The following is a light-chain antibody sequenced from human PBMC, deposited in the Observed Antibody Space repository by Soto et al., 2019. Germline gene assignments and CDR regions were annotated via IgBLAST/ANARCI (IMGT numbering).Light chain of an antibody. V-gene: IGLV2-23*02. J-gene: IGLJ2*01. CDR2: EVS. CDR3: CSYAGSRTQVL. CDR1: SSDVGSYNL. Sequence: QSALTQPASVSGSPGQSITISCIGTSSDVGSYNLVSWYQQHPGKAPKVLIYEVSERPSGVSNHFSGSKSGNTASLTISGLQPEDEAEYYCCSYAGSRTQVLFGGGTQLTVL.